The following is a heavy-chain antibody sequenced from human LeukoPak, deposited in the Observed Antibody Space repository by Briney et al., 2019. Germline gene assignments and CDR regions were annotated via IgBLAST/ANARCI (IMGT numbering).Heavy chain of an antibody. V-gene: IGHV1-2*06. Sequence: ASVKVSCKASGYTFTGYYMHWVRQAPGQGLEWMGRINPNSGGTNYAQKFQGRVTMTRDTSISTAYMELSRLRSDDTPVYYCARHNYGDYGGLDYWGQGTLVTVSS. CDR2: INPNSGGT. CDR3: ARHNYGDYGGLDY. CDR1: GYTFTGYY. D-gene: IGHD4-17*01. J-gene: IGHJ4*02.